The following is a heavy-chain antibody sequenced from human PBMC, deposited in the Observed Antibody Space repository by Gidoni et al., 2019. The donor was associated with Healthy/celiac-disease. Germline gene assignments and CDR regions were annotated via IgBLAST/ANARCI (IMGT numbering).Heavy chain of an antibody. CDR1: GGSIRSSRYS. Sequence: QLQLQASGPGLVKPSETLSLTCTVSGGSIRSSRYSWGWIRQPPGTGLEWIGSIYYSGSTYYNPSLKSRVTISVDTSKNQFSLKLSSVTAADTAVYYCARLGRKYCSGGSCYSVAFDPWGQGTLVTVSS. J-gene: IGHJ5*02. CDR2: IYYSGST. D-gene: IGHD2-15*01. CDR3: ARLGRKYCSGGSCYSVAFDP. V-gene: IGHV4-39*01.